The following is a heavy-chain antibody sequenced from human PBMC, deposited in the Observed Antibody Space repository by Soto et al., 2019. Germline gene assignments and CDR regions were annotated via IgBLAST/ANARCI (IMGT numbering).Heavy chain of an antibody. V-gene: IGHV1-46*03. CDR2: INPSGGST. D-gene: IGHD2-2*02. Sequence: GASVKVSCKASGYTFTSYYMHWVRQAPGQGLGWMGIINPSGGSTSYAQKFQGRVTMTRDTSTSTVYMELSSLRSEDTAVYYCARAPSYCSSTSCYNGPMDVWGKGTTVTVSS. CDR3: ARAPSYCSSTSCYNGPMDV. J-gene: IGHJ6*03. CDR1: GYTFTSYY.